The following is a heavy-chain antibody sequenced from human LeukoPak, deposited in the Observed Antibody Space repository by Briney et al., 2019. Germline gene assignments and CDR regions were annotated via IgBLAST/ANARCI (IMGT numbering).Heavy chain of an antibody. J-gene: IGHJ4*02. CDR2: IYPVDSET. V-gene: IGHV5-51*01. CDR1: GYTFTSYW. CDR3: ARGTDYYDSTGYPIDY. D-gene: IGHD3-22*01. Sequence: GESLKISCKGSGYTFTSYWIGWVRQMPGKGLEWMGIIYPVDSETRYSPSFQGQVTISADKSITTAYLQWSSLKASDTAMYYCARGTDYYDSTGYPIDYWGQGTLVTVSS.